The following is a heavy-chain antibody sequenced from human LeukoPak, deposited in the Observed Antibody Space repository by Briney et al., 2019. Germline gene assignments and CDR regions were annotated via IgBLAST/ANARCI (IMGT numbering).Heavy chain of an antibody. V-gene: IGHV3-48*01. CDR2: IGIDSGNT. CDR3: ARDHNYAFDN. CDR1: GFPFIEYS. D-gene: IGHD1-1*01. Sequence: PGGSLRLSCTASGFPFIEYSMNWVRQVPGKGLEWISYIGIDSGNTKYADSVRGRFTISADKVKNSLYLQMNSLRVEDTAVYYCARDHNYAFDNWGQGTLVSVAS. J-gene: IGHJ4*02.